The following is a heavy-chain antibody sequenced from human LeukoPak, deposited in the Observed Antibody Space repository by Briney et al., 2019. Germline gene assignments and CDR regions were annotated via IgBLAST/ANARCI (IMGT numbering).Heavy chain of an antibody. Sequence: SETLSLTCAVYGGSFSGYYWSWIRQPPGKGLEWIGYIYYTGTTNYNPSLKSRLTMSVDMSKNHLSLRLTSVTAADTAVYFCARHTSYGGNSAFDTWGQGTLVIVSS. CDR1: GGSFSGYY. D-gene: IGHD4-23*01. CDR2: IYYTGTT. V-gene: IGHV4-59*08. J-gene: IGHJ5*02. CDR3: ARHTSYGGNSAFDT.